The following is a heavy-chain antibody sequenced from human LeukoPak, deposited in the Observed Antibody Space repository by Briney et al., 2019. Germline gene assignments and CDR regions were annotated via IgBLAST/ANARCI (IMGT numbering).Heavy chain of an antibody. CDR1: GFTFSSYA. CDR2: ISYDGSNK. J-gene: IGHJ4*02. V-gene: IGHV3-30-3*01. CDR3: ARDPGRLSGYVGVLDY. D-gene: IGHD5-12*01. Sequence: GRSLRLSCAASGFTFSSYAMHWVRQAPGKGLEWVAVISYDGSNKYYADSVKGRFTISRDNAKNSLYLQMNSLRAEDTAVYYCARDPGRLSGYVGVLDYWGQGTLVTVSS.